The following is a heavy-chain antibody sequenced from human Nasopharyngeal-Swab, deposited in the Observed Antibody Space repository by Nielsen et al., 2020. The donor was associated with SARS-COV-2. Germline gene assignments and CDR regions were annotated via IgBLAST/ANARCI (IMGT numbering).Heavy chain of an antibody. Sequence: SETLSLTCTVSGDSIAYSTFYWVWIRQPPGKGLEWIGNIYYNGNTYQNPSLKSRLTISLDKSKNQFSLQLSSVTAADTAVYYCVRSSSWYYFDYWAQGTQVTVSS. CDR3: VRSSSWYYFDY. CDR1: GDSIAYSTFY. D-gene: IGHD6-13*01. CDR2: IYYNGNT. J-gene: IGHJ4*02. V-gene: IGHV4-39*01.